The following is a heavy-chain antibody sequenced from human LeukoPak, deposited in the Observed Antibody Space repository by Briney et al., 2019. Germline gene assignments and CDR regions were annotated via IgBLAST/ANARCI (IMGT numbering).Heavy chain of an antibody. CDR3: ASQSFGELAY. CDR1: GYSFTSYW. V-gene: IGHV3-7*01. CDR2: IKQDGSEK. J-gene: IGHJ4*02. Sequence: GESLKISCKGSGYSFTSYWIGWVRQAPGKGLEWVANIKQDGSEKYYVDSVKGRFTISRDNAKNSLYLQMNSLRAEDTAVYYCASQSFGELAYWGQGTLVTVSS. D-gene: IGHD3-10*01.